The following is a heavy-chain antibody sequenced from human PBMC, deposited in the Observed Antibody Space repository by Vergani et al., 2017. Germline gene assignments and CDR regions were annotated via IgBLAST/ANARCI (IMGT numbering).Heavy chain of an antibody. CDR2: IKSDGSIT. CDR1: GFSFSGYW. CDR3: VRARCSGPCFMSNWFDS. Sequence: EVQLVESGVGLIHPGGSLSLSCEGSGFSFSGYWMHWVRQSPEKGLVWVSRIKSDGSITNYADSVKGRFTISRDNAKNTLYLEMNSLRGDDTAIYYCVRARCSGPCFMSNWFDSWGQGTLVTVSS. D-gene: IGHD5-12*01. J-gene: IGHJ5*01. V-gene: IGHV3-74*01.